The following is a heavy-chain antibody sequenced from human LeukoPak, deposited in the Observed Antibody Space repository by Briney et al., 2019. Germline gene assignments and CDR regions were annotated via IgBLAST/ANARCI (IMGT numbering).Heavy chain of an antibody. J-gene: IGHJ6*02. CDR2: VSGSGGST. D-gene: IGHD4-17*01. CDR1: GFTFSSYA. Sequence: GGSLRLSCAASGFTFSSYAMGWVRQAPGKGLEWVSTVSGSGGSTYYADSVKGRFTISRNNSKNTLYLQMNSLRAEDTAVYYCARHDYGALYGMDVWGQGTTVTVSS. V-gene: IGHV3-23*01. CDR3: ARHDYGALYGMDV.